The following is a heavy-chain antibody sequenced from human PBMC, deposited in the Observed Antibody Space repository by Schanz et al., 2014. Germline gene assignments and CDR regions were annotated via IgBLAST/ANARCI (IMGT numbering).Heavy chain of an antibody. V-gene: IGHV3-33*06. CDR1: GFSFDNYG. D-gene: IGHD6-19*01. CDR2: IWYDGSKT. Sequence: QVQLVESGGGVVQPGRSLRLSCAASGFSFDNYGMHWVRQAPGKGLEWVGVIWYDGSKTYYADSVRGRFTISRENSKNTLHLQMNSLRAEDPAVYHCAKDLPAVAVAPLMTVLYDSWGQGTLVTVSS. CDR3: AKDLPAVAVAPLMTVLYDS. J-gene: IGHJ4*02.